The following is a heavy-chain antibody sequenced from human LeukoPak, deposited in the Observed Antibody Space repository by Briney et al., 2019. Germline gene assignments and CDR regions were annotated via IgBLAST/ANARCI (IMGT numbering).Heavy chain of an antibody. D-gene: IGHD6-13*01. CDR3: ARVGALSSSWLLY. CDR1: GFTFSNYW. V-gene: IGHV3-48*04. Sequence: GGSLRLSCAASGFTFSNYWMNWVRQAPGKGLEWVSSISRSATTIYYADSVKGRFTISRDNAKNSLYLQMNSLRAEDTAVYFCARVGALSSSWLLYWGQGTLVTVSS. CDR2: ISRSATTI. J-gene: IGHJ4*02.